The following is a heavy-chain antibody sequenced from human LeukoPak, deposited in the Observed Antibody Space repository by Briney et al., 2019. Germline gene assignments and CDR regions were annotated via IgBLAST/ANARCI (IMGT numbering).Heavy chain of an antibody. V-gene: IGHV4-59*12. CDR2: IYHSGST. J-gene: IGHJ5*02. Sequence: SETLSLTCTVSGGSISSYYWSWIRQPPGKGLEWIGYIYHSGSTTYNPSLKSRVTISVDTSKNQFSLKLSSVTAADTAVYYCARGSRYCSSTSCYSWFDPWGQGTLVTVSS. CDR1: GGSISSYY. CDR3: ARGSRYCSSTSCYSWFDP. D-gene: IGHD2-2*01.